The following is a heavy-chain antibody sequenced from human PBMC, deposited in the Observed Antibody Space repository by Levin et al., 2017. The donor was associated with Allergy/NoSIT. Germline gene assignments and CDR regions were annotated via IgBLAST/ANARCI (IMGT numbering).Heavy chain of an antibody. CDR3: ARRMIAVAGTRAYWFDP. J-gene: IGHJ5*02. Sequence: GESLKISCAASGFTFSDYYMSWIRQAPGKGLEWVSYISSSGSTIYYADSVKGRFTISRDNAKNSLYLQMNSLRAEDTAVYYCARRMIAVAGTRAYWFDPWGQGTLVTVSS. CDR2: ISSSGSTI. CDR1: GFTFSDYY. D-gene: IGHD6-19*01. V-gene: IGHV3-11*01.